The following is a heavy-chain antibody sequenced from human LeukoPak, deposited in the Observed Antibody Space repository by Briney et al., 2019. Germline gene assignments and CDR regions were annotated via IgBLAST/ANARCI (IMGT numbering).Heavy chain of an antibody. CDR3: ARVSYDSSSYYSLDY. J-gene: IGHJ4*02. CDR2: INHSGST. D-gene: IGHD3-22*01. V-gene: IGHV4-34*01. CDR1: GGSFSGYY. Sequence: SETLSLTCAVYGGSFSGYYWSWIRQPPGKGLEWIGEINHSGSTNYNPSLKSRVTISVDTSNNQFSLKLSSVTAADTAVYYCARVSYDSSSYYSLDYWGQGTLVTVSS.